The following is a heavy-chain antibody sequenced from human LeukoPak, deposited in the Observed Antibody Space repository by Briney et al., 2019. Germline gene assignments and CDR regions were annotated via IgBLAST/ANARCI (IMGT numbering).Heavy chain of an antibody. J-gene: IGHJ4*02. V-gene: IGHV4-34*01. CDR1: GGSFSGYY. D-gene: IGHD5-18*01. CDR3: AREGSGYSYGHIDY. Sequence: SETLSLTCAVYGGSFSGYYWSWIRQPPGKGLEWIGEINHSGSTNYNPSLKSRVTMSVDTSKNQFSLKLSSVTAADTAVYYCAREGSGYSYGHIDYWGQGTLVTVSS. CDR2: INHSGST.